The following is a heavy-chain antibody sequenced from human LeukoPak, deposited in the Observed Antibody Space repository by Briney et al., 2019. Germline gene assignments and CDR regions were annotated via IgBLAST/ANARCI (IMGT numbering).Heavy chain of an antibody. CDR3: ARDQRSSSWSQGFDP. CDR2: INPSGGST. V-gene: IGHV1-46*01. J-gene: IGHJ5*02. D-gene: IGHD6-13*01. CDR1: GYTFTGYY. Sequence: GASVKVSCKASGYTFTGYYMHWVRQAPGQGLEWMGIINPSGGSTSYAQKFQGRVTMTRNTSTSTVYMELSSLRSEDTAVYYCARDQRSSSWSQGFDPWGQGTLVTVSS.